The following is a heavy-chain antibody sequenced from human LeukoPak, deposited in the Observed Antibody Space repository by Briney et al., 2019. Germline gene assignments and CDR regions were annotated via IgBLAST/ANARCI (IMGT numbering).Heavy chain of an antibody. V-gene: IGHV4-4*07. CDR2: IYTSWST. CDR1: GGSFSGYF. J-gene: IGHJ3*02. D-gene: IGHD2-15*01. CDR3: ARDDRYCSGGSCYSGAFDI. Sequence: KPSETLSLTCAVYGGSFSGYFWSWIRQPAGRGLEWIGRIYTSWSTNYNPSLRSRVTMSVDTSKNQFSLKLSSVTAADTAVYYCARDDRYCSGGSCYSGAFDIWGQGTMVTVSS.